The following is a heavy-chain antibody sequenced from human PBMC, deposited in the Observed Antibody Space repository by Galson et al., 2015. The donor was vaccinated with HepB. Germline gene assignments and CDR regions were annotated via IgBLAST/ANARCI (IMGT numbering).Heavy chain of an antibody. CDR3: ARDTLYPHYYGSGTGFDY. CDR2: ISYDGSNK. J-gene: IGHJ4*02. D-gene: IGHD3-10*01. CDR1: GFTFSSYA. Sequence: CAASGFTFSSYAMHWVRQAPGKGLEWVAVISYDGSNKYYADSVKGRFTISRDNSKNTLYLQMNSLRAEDTAVYYCARDTLYPHYYGSGTGFDYWGQGTLVTVSS. V-gene: IGHV3-30*04.